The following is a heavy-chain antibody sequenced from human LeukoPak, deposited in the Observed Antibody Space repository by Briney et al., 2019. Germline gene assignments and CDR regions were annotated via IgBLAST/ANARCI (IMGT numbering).Heavy chain of an antibody. CDR3: ATAPTTVTPYFDY. CDR2: FDPEDGET. Sequence: GASVTVSCKVSGYTLTELSMHWVRQAPGKGLEWMGGFDPEDGETIYAQKFQGRVTMTEDTSTDTAYMELSSLRSEDTAVYYCATAPTTVTPYFDYWGQGTLVTVSS. J-gene: IGHJ4*02. D-gene: IGHD4-17*01. V-gene: IGHV1-24*01. CDR1: GYTLTELS.